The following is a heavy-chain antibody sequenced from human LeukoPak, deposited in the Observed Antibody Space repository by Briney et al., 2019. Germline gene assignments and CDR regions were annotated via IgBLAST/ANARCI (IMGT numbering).Heavy chain of an antibody. CDR3: ARQRSSTWSPGY. D-gene: IGHD6-13*01. J-gene: IGHJ4*02. V-gene: IGHV4-59*08. Sequence: PSETLSLTCTVSNGSISSFYWTWIRQPPGKGLEWIGYIYYTGTTDYNPSLKSRVTISVDTSKNQFSLKLSSVTAADTAVYFCARQRSSTWSPGYWGQGTLVTVSS. CDR1: NGSISSFY. CDR2: IYYTGTT.